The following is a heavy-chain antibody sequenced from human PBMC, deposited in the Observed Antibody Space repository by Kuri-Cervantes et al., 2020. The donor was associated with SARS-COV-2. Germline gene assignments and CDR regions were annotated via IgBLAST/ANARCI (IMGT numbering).Heavy chain of an antibody. D-gene: IGHD6-13*01. CDR3: ARHQTYSNCWYVFDY. Sequence: SETLSLTCTVSGGSLSLYYWSWIRQPDGKGREWIGRIYTSGRNNYNPALKSRVTMPVDTSKNQFSLKLSSVTAADTAVYYCARHQTYSNCWYVFDYWGQGTLVTVSS. J-gene: IGHJ4*02. CDR1: GGSLSLYY. CDR2: IYTSGRN. V-gene: IGHV4-4*07.